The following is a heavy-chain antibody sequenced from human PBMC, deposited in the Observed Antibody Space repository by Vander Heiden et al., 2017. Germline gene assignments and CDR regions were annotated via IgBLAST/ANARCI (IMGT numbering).Heavy chain of an antibody. CDR2: IWYDGSNK. J-gene: IGHJ1*01. Sequence: QVQLVESGVGVVQPGGSLRFSCAASGFTFSIYAMHWVRQDPGKGREGVAVIWYDGSNKYYADSVKGRFTISRDNSKNTLYLQMNSLRAEDTAVYYCARDHYYDSSGYYKTGYFQHWGQGTLVTVSS. CDR3: ARDHYYDSSGYYKTGYFQH. D-gene: IGHD3-22*01. CDR1: GFTFSIYA. V-gene: IGHV3-33*01.